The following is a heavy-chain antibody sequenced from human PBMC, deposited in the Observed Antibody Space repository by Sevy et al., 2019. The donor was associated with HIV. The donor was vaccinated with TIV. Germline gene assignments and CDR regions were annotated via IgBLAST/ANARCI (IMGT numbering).Heavy chain of an antibody. Sequence: GGSLRLSCAASGFTFSNNWMHWVRQAPGRGLVWVSRVNTDGKSTSYADSVQGRFTISRDNAKNMVYLQMNSLRVEDTAGYYCTRDGPSDGSGTYYFDYWGQGTLVTVSS. CDR3: TRDGPSDGSGTYYFDY. CDR2: VNTDGKST. V-gene: IGHV3-74*01. D-gene: IGHD3-10*01. CDR1: GFTFSNNW. J-gene: IGHJ4*02.